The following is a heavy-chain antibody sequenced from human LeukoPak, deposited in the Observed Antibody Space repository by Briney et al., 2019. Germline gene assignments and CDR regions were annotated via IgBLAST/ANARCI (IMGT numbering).Heavy chain of an antibody. D-gene: IGHD3-9*01. V-gene: IGHV3-23*01. CDR3: AKTPYYDILTGYQYYFDY. CDR1: GFTFSSYA. J-gene: IGHJ4*02. CDR2: ISGSGGST. Sequence: GGSLRLSCAASGFTFSSYAMSWVRQAPGKGLEGVSAISGSGGSTYYADSVKGGFTISRDNSKNTLYLQMNSLRAEDTAVYYCAKTPYYDILTGYQYYFDYWGQGTLVTVSS.